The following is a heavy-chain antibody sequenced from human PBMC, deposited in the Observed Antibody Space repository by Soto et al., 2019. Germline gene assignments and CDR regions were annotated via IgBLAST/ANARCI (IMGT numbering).Heavy chain of an antibody. J-gene: IGHJ5*02. Sequence: QVQLQQSGPGLVKPSETLSLTCSVSAGSMRNYYWSWIRQPPGKGLEWIGNVDDRGTTKYNPSLRSRGTMSVDTSTNQFSPKLSSVIAADTAVYYCSRDVSCSGGSCYPNDWFDPWGQGTLVTVSS. CDR2: VDDRGTT. CDR1: AGSMRNYY. D-gene: IGHD2-15*01. CDR3: SRDVSCSGGSCYPNDWFDP. V-gene: IGHV4-59*01.